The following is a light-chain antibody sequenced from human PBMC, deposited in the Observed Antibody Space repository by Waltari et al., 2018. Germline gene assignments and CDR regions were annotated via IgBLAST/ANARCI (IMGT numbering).Light chain of an antibody. V-gene: IGLV5-45*02. Sequence: QAVLTQPSSLSASPGASASLTCTFRSGINVGMYRIYWYQQKPGSPPQYLLRYKSDSDNQQGSGVPSRCSGSKDASANAGILLISGLQSEDEADYYCMIWHSSAWVFGGGTKLTVL. CDR2: YKSDSDN. J-gene: IGLJ3*02. CDR1: SGINVGMYR. CDR3: MIWHSSAWV.